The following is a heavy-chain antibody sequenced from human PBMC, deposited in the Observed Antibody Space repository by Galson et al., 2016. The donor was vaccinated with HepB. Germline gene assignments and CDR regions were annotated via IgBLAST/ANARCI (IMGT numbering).Heavy chain of an antibody. Sequence: LSCAASGFSFSDYYMSWIRQAPGKGLEWVSYISISSSYTNDADSVKGRFTISRDDAKNSLYLQMNSLRAEDTAVYYCARNYFIGVAGTDYGMDVWGQGTTVTVSS. CDR3: ARNYFIGVAGTDYGMDV. CDR2: ISISSSYT. CDR1: GFSFSDYY. J-gene: IGHJ6*02. V-gene: IGHV3-11*06. D-gene: IGHD6-19*01.